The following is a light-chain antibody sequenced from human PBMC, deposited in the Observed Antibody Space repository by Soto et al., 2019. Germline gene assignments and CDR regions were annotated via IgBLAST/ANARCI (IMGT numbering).Light chain of an antibody. CDR2: EVS. Sequence: QSVLTQPASVSGSPGQSITISCTGTSSEVGGYDYVSWYQQHPGKAPKLMIYEVSNRPSGVSNRFSGSKSGNTASLTISGLQAEDEADYYCSSYTSSSTLVVFGTGTKLTV. J-gene: IGLJ1*01. CDR1: SSEVGGYDY. CDR3: SSYTSSSTLVV. V-gene: IGLV2-14*01.